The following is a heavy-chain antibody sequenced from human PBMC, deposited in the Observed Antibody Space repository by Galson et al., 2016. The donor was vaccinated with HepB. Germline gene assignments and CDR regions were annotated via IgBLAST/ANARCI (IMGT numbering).Heavy chain of an antibody. CDR2: SRNRVQSYIT. CDR3: ILGHSSDDSGKRDY. Sequence: SLRLSCATSGFTFSDHYIDWVHQAPGKGLEWLGRSRNRVQSYITDYAASVKGRFSIARDGSQNSLHLQMNSLKTDDTAVYYCILGHSSDDSGKRDYWGQGTLVTVSS. CDR1: GFTFSDHY. D-gene: IGHD3-10*01. V-gene: IGHV3-72*01. J-gene: IGHJ4*02.